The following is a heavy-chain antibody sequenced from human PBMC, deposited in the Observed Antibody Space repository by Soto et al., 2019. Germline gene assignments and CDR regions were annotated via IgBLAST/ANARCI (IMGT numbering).Heavy chain of an antibody. CDR2: INHSGST. CDR3: ARGGAIAVAGTWGYFDY. J-gene: IGHJ4*02. Sequence: SETLSLTCAVYGGSFSGYYWSWIRQPPGKGLEWIGEINHSGSTNYNPSLKSRVTISVDTSKNQFSLKLSSVTAADTAVYYCARGGAIAVAGTWGYFDYWGQGTLVTVS. V-gene: IGHV4-34*01. D-gene: IGHD6-19*01. CDR1: GGSFSGYY.